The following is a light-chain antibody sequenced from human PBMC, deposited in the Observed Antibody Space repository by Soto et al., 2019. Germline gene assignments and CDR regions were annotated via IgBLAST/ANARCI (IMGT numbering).Light chain of an antibody. CDR1: QTINRY. CDR3: QQTYSSPWT. CDR2: AAS. J-gene: IGKJ1*01. V-gene: IGKV1-39*01. Sequence: IQMTQSPSSLSASVGDRVTITCRASQTINRYLSWYQQKPGKAPNLLISAASTLQAGVPSRFSGSESGTEFTLTISSLQPEDFATYYCQQTYSSPWTFGKGTKVDX.